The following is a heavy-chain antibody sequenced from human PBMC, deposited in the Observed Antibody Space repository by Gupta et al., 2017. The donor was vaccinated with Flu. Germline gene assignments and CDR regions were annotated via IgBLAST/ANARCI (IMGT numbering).Heavy chain of an antibody. D-gene: IGHD3-22*01. J-gene: IGHJ4*02. CDR2: ISGSGGST. V-gene: IGHV3-23*01. Sequence: EVQLLASGGGLVQPGGSLRLSCAASGFTFSSYAMSWVRQAPGKGLEWVSAISGSGGSTYYADSVKGRFTISRDNSKNTLYLQMNSLRAEDTAVYYCAKDTKYYYDSSGYYSDYWGQRTLVTVSS. CDR1: GFTFSSYA. CDR3: AKDTKYYYDSSGYYSDY.